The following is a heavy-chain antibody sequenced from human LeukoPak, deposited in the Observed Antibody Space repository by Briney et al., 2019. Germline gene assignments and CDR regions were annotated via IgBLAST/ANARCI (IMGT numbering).Heavy chain of an antibody. CDR1: GGTFSNYA. CDR2: IIPMFGTV. J-gene: IGHJ4*02. D-gene: IGHD3-22*01. V-gene: IGHV1-69*05. Sequence: SVKVSCKASGGTFSNYAINWVRQAPGQGLEWMGGIIPMFGTVKYAQKLQGRVTLRTDASTSTAYMELSSLTSEDTAVYYCVFDSSGYLSRSLPPYFDHWGQGTLVIVS. CDR3: VFDSSGYLSRSLPPYFDH.